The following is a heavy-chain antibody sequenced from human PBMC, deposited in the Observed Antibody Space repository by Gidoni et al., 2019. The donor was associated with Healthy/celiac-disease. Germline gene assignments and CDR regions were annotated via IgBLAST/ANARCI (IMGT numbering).Heavy chain of an antibody. CDR1: GFTFSSYA. D-gene: IGHD1-1*01. CDR3: ARDADEVAPVQNY. V-gene: IGHV3-30-3*01. Sequence: QVQLVESGGGVVQPGRSLRLSCAASGFTFSSYAMHWVRQAPGKGLEWVAFISYDGSNKYYADSVKGRFTISRDNSKNTLYLQMNSLRAEDTAVYYCARDADEVAPVQNYWGQGTLVTVSS. J-gene: IGHJ4*02. CDR2: ISYDGSNK.